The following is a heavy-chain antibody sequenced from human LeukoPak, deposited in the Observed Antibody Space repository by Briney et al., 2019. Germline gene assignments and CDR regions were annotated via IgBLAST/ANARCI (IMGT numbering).Heavy chain of an antibody. V-gene: IGHV3-7*01. CDR3: ARDWSSSWYGTFDY. D-gene: IGHD6-13*01. CDR2: IKQDGSEK. Sequence: GGSLRLSCAASGFTFSSYWMSWVRQAPGKGLEWVANIKQDGSEKYYVDSVKGRFTISRDNAKNSLYLQMNSLRAEDTAVYYCARDWSSSWYGTFDYWGQGTPVTVSS. CDR1: GFTFSSYW. J-gene: IGHJ4*02.